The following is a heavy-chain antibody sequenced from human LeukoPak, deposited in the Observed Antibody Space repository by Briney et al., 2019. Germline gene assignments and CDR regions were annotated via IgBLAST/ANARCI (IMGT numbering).Heavy chain of an antibody. CDR2: IDADGSAT. Sequence: GGSLRLSCAGSGVALRGYWMFWVRQAPGKGLEWLSLIDADGSATNRADSVKGRFTISRDDATNTLFLQMNSLRAEDTAVYFCARSVFYVYPYYYYMDVWGKGTTVTVSS. V-gene: IGHV3-74*01. CDR1: GVALRGYW. J-gene: IGHJ6*03. CDR3: ARSVFYVYPYYYYMDV. D-gene: IGHD5/OR15-5a*01.